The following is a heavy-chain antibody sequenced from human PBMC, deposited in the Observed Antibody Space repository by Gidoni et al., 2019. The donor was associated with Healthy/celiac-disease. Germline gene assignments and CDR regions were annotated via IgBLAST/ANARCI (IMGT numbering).Heavy chain of an antibody. V-gene: IGHV3-23*01. CDR2: ISGSGGST. CDR3: AKAPPVAGYYYYYGMDV. Sequence: EVQLLESGGGLVQPGGSLRLSCSASGFPFSSYAMSWVRQAPGKGLEWVSAISGSGGSTYYAESVKGRFTISRDNSKNTLYLQMNSLRAEDTAVYYCAKAPPVAGYYYYYGMDVWGQGTTVTVSS. CDR1: GFPFSSYA. J-gene: IGHJ6*02. D-gene: IGHD6-19*01.